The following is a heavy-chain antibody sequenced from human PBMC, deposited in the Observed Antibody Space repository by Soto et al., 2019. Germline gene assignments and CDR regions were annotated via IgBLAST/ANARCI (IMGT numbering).Heavy chain of an antibody. CDR1: GYTLTELS. CDR3: ATDLSVNWNDGVAFDI. CDR2: FDPEDGET. V-gene: IGHV1-24*01. D-gene: IGHD1-1*01. J-gene: IGHJ3*02. Sequence: QVQLVQSGAEVKKPGASVKVSCKVSGYTLTELSMHWVRQAPGKGLEWMGGFDPEDGETIYAQKFQGRVTMTEDTSTDTAYMELSSLRSEDTAVYYCATDLSVNWNDGVAFDIWGQGTMVTVSS.